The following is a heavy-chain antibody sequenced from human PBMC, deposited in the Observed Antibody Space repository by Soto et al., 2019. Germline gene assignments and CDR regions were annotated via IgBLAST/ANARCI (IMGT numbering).Heavy chain of an antibody. CDR2: IYHGGTT. V-gene: IGHV4-38-2*02. CDR1: GYSISSGSS. CDR3: ARVHVMVVAGSTFDY. D-gene: IGHD6-19*01. J-gene: IGHJ4*01. Sequence: PSDTLVFTCTVSGYSISSGSSWAWIRGPPGKGPEWIASIYHGGTTFYNPSLKSRISISVDTSNNQFSLKLTSVTAADTAVYYCARVHVMVVAGSTFDYWGHGTLVTVS.